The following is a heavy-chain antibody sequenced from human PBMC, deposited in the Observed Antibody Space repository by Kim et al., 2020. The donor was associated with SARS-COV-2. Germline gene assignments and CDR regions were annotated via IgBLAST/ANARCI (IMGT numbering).Heavy chain of an antibody. CDR1: GFTFSSYG. D-gene: IGHD6-13*01. V-gene: IGHV3-30*18. Sequence: GGSLRLSCAASGFTFSSYGMHWVRQAPGKGLEWVAVISYDGSNKYYADSVKGRFTISRDNSKNTLYLQMNSLRAEDTAVYYCAKEEGRIAAALYYYYGMDVWGQGTTVTVSS. CDR3: AKEEGRIAAALYYYYGMDV. CDR2: ISYDGSNK. J-gene: IGHJ6*02.